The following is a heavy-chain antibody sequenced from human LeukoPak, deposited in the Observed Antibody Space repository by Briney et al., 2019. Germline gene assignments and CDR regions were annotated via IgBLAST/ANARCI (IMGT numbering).Heavy chain of an antibody. D-gene: IGHD5-24*01. Sequence: ASVKVSCKASGGTLSSYAISWVRQAPGQGLEWMGRIIPILGIANYAQKFQGRVTITADKSTSTAYMELSSLRAEDAAVYYCATEEMVTMTSDYYYGTDVGGQGTTVTVPS. V-gene: IGHV1-69*04. J-gene: IGHJ6*02. CDR2: IIPILGIA. CDR1: GGTLSSYA. CDR3: ATEEMVTMTSDYYYGTDV.